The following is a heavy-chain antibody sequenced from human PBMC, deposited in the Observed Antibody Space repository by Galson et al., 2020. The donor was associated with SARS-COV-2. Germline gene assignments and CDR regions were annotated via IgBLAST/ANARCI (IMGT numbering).Heavy chain of an antibody. CDR2: ISYDVSNT. CDR1: GFTFSSYS. J-gene: IGHJ6*02. V-gene: IGHV3-30-3*01. D-gene: IGHD3-3*01. Sequence: GGSLRLSCAASGFTFSSYSMHWVRHAPGKGLEWVAVISYDVSNTYYADSVKGRFTISRDNSKNTLYLQMNSLRAEDTAVYYCAIDLFGVVTFYYYYGMDVWGQGTTVTVSS. CDR3: AIDLFGVVTFYYYYGMDV.